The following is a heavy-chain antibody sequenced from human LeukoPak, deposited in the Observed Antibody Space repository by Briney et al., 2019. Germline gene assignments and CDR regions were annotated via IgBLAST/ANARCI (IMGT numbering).Heavy chain of an antibody. CDR1: GFTFSDYY. CDR3: ATTPSYYYDSSL. J-gene: IGHJ4*02. V-gene: IGHV3-11*01. CDR2: ISSSGSTI. Sequence: GGSLRLSCAASGFTFSDYYMSWIRQAPGKGLEWVSYISSSGSTIYYADSVKGRFTISRGNAKNSLYLQMNSLRAEDTAVYYCATTPSYYYDSSLWGQGTLVTVSS. D-gene: IGHD3-22*01.